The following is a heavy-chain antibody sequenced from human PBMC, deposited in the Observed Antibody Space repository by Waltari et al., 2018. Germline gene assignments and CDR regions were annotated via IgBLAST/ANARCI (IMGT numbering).Heavy chain of an antibody. J-gene: IGHJ4*02. CDR1: VFSFTSYA. CDR2: ISGSGFTT. Sequence: EVQLLESGGALVQPGGSLRLSLAASVFSFTSYAMYWVCRAPGKGLEWVSGISGSGFTTYYADSVKGRFTISRDNSQNTLFLQMNSLGAEDTALYYCAKRGPRELLRLSWIPYFDFWGLGTLVTVSS. D-gene: IGHD1-26*01. V-gene: IGHV3-23*01. CDR3: AKRGPRELLRLSWIPYFDF.